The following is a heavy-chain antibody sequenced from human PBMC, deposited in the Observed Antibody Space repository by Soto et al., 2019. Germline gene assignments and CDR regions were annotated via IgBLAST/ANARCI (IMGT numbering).Heavy chain of an antibody. V-gene: IGHV3-13*01. Sequence: EVQLVESWGDLVQPGGSLRLSCAASGFTFSNYDMHWVREATGKGLEWVSTISTAGNTYSPGSVKGRFTISRENAKNSLYLQMNSLRVDDTAVYFCARGRDSGLYYFDYWGQGTLVTVSS. CDR2: ISTAGNT. CDR1: GFTFSNYD. CDR3: ARGRDSGLYYFDY. D-gene: IGHD2-21*01. J-gene: IGHJ4*02.